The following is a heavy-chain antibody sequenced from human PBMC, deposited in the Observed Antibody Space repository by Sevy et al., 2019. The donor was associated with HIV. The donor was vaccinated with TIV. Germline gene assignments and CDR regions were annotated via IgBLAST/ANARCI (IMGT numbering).Heavy chain of an antibody. V-gene: IGHV3-72*01. J-gene: IGHJ4*02. D-gene: IGHD1-1*01. CDR2: IRNKANRYTT. CDR1: GFTFSDHY. CDR3: ARRATTGGFDY. Sequence: GGSLRLSCAASGFTFSDHYMDWVRQAPGKGLEWVGRIRNKANRYTTEYAASVKGRSTISRDDSKNSLYLEMNSLKTEDTAVYYCARRATTGGFDYWGQGTLVTVSS.